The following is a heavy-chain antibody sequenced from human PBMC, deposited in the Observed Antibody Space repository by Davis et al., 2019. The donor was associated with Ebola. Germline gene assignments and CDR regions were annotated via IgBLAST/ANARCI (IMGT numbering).Heavy chain of an antibody. V-gene: IGHV3-30-3*01. CDR1: GFTFSSYA. CDR2: ISYDGSNK. CDR3: ARVATTVTIRIDY. J-gene: IGHJ4*02. Sequence: GGSLRLSCAASGFTFSSYAMHWVRQAPGKGLEWVAVISYDGSNKYYADSVKGRFTISRDNAKNSLYLQMNSLRDEDTAVYYCARVATTVTIRIDYWGQGTLVTVSS. D-gene: IGHD4-17*01.